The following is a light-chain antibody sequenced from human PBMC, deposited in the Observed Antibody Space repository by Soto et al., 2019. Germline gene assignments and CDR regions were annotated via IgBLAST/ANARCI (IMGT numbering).Light chain of an antibody. V-gene: IGKV4-1*01. CDR1: QTVLYSSNNRNY. Sequence: IMMTQSPDSLSVTLGERATINCRSSQTVLYSSNNRNYLAWYQQKPRQAPKLLIYWASTRESGVPSRFSGSGSGTDFTLTISSLQAEDMAVYYCQQYYDSPWTFGQGTKVDI. CDR2: WAS. J-gene: IGKJ1*01. CDR3: QQYYDSPWT.